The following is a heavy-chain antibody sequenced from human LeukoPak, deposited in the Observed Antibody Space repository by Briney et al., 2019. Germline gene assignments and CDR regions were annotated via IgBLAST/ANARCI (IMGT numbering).Heavy chain of an antibody. D-gene: IGHD3-10*01. CDR3: ARMQGECEPPDY. V-gene: IGHV4-61*02. Sequence: SETLSLTCTVSGGSINSGSYYWSWIRQPAGKGLEWIGRIYTTGSTKYNPSLKSRVTISLDTSKNQFSLKLSSVTAAGTAVYYCARMQGECEPPDYCGQGGLVTVSP. CDR1: GGSINSGSYY. CDR2: IYTTGST. J-gene: IGHJ4*02.